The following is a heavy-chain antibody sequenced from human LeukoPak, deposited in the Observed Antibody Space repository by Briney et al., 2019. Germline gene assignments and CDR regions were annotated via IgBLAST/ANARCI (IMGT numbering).Heavy chain of an antibody. CDR1: GYTFTSYA. Sequence: GASVKVSCKASGYTFTSYAMNWVRQAPGQGLEWVGWISAYNGNTKYAQKFQGRVTMTTDASTSTVYMELRSLRSDDTAVYYCARGSPPRRNYDSSGYYSYYFDYWGQGTLVTVSS. V-gene: IGHV1-18*01. CDR3: ARGSPPRRNYDSSGYYSYYFDY. J-gene: IGHJ4*02. D-gene: IGHD3-22*01. CDR2: ISAYNGNT.